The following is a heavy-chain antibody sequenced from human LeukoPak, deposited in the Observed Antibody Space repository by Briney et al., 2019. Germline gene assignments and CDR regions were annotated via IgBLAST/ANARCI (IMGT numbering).Heavy chain of an antibody. V-gene: IGHV3-30*03. CDR1: GFTFSSYG. J-gene: IGHJ4*02. CDR2: ISHDGTNI. CDR3: AETGPTDG. Sequence: SGRSLRLSCAASGFTFSSYGMHWVRQAPGKGLEWVAAISHDGTNIHYAESVKGRFTSSRDNSKNMLYLQMNSLRAEDTALYYCAETGPTDGWGQGTLVSVSS. D-gene: IGHD3-9*01.